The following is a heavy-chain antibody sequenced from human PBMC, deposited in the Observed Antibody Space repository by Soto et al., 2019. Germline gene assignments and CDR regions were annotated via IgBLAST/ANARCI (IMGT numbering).Heavy chain of an antibody. J-gene: IGHJ4*02. Sequence: SETLSLTCTVSGGSINTFYWSWVRQPAGKGLEWIGRIFSSGSTSFNPSLESRVAMSVDTSKNHFSLNLSSVTAADMAVYYCAREGSYIAYIFAHGKHLWSFDFWGQGALVTVSS. CDR1: GGSINTFY. CDR3: AREGSYIAYIFAHGKHLWSFDF. D-gene: IGHD3-3*02. V-gene: IGHV4-4*07. CDR2: IFSSGST.